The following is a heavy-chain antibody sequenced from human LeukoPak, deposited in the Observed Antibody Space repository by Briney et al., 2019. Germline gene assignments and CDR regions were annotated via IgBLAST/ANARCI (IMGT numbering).Heavy chain of an antibody. Sequence: GGSLRLSCAASGFTFSSYAMSWVRQAPGKGLEWVSVISSSGNNAYYADSVKGRFTISRDNSKNTLSLQMNSLRVEDTAIHYCAKDIQLSTWGLGTMVTVSS. CDR1: GFTFSSYA. D-gene: IGHD5-24*01. CDR3: AKDIQLST. V-gene: IGHV3-23*01. J-gene: IGHJ3*01. CDR2: ISSSGNNA.